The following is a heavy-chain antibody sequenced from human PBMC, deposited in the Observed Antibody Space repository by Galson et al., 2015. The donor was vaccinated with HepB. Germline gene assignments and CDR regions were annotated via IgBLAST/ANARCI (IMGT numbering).Heavy chain of an antibody. CDR2: ISPGGAK. CDR1: GFSFMSHS. V-gene: IGHV3-48*01. J-gene: IGHJ6*02. Sequence: SLRPSCAASGFSFMSHSMNWVRHSPGKGLEWLAYISPGGAKYYADSARGRFTISRDNVKKSMYLHMSSLRVEDTAVYYCARNPASYDYYNMDVWGQGTTVTVS. CDR3: ARNPASYDYYNMDV. D-gene: IGHD3-3*01.